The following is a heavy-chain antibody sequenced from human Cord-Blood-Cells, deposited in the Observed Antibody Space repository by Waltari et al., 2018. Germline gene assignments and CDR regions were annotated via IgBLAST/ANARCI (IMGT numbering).Heavy chain of an antibody. CDR2: IKQDGSEK. CDR1: GFTFSSYG. V-gene: IGHV3-7*01. Sequence: EVQLVESGGGLVQPGGSLRLSCAASGFTFSSYGMSWVRQAPGKGLEWVAIIKQDGSEKYYVDSVKGRFTISRDNAKNSLYLQMNSLRAEDTAVYYCASRSGTTDWGQGTLVTVSS. CDR3: ASRSGTTD. D-gene: IGHD1-7*01. J-gene: IGHJ4*02.